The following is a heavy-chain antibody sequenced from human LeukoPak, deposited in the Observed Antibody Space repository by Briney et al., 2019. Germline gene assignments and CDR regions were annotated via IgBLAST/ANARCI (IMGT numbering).Heavy chain of an antibody. D-gene: IGHD3-22*01. CDR2: TYYRSTWYH. CDR3: ARTAVDRDDFDY. Sequence: SQTLSLTCAISGDSVFRNNVAWNWIRQSPSRGLEWVGRTYYRSTWYHDYAVSVTSRIAINPDTSKNQFSLHLNSVTPEDTAAYYCARTAVDRDDFDYWGQGTLVTVSS. CDR1: GDSVFRNNVA. J-gene: IGHJ4*02. V-gene: IGHV6-1*01.